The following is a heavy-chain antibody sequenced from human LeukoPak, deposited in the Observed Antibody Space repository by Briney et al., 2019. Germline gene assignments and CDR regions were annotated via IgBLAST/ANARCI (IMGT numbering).Heavy chain of an antibody. Sequence: PGGSLRLSCAASGFTFDDYAMHWVRPAPGKGLEWVSLISGDGGSTYYADSVKGRFTISRDNSKNSLYLQMNSLRTEDTALYYCAKGFSMDSPVDYWGQGTLVTVSS. J-gene: IGHJ4*02. CDR1: GFTFDDYA. CDR2: ISGDGGST. CDR3: AKGFSMDSPVDY. V-gene: IGHV3-43*02. D-gene: IGHD2/OR15-2a*01.